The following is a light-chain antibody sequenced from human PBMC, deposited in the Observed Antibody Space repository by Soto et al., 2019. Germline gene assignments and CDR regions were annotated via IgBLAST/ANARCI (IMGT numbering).Light chain of an antibody. CDR3: QKYNNAPLT. CDR1: QGIRNY. V-gene: IGKV1-27*01. Sequence: DIQMTQSPSSLSASVGDRVTITCRASQGIRNYLAWYQQRPGKVPTLLIYAASTLQSGVPSRFSGSGSGTHFTLTISSLQPEDVATYYCQKYNNAPLTFGQGTRLEIK. CDR2: AAS. J-gene: IGKJ5*01.